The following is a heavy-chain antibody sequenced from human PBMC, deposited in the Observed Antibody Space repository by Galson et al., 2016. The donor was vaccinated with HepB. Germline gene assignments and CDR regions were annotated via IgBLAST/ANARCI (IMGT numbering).Heavy chain of an antibody. CDR1: GGSISSGNW. V-gene: IGHV4-4*02. D-gene: IGHD2-2*01. CDR3: ARHVGVPGTRGFDY. J-gene: IGHJ4*02. Sequence: SETLSLTCAVSGGSISSGNWWSWVRQPPGKGLEWIGEIYHSGTANYNPSLESRGTMSLDKSENQITLKVTSVTAADAAVYYCARHVGVPGTRGFDYWGQGTLVTVSS. CDR2: IYHSGTA.